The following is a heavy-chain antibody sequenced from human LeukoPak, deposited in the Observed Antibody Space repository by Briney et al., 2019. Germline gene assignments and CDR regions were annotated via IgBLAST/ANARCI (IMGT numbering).Heavy chain of an antibody. J-gene: IGHJ5*02. CDR3: ARASGYSSGWSRGWFDP. Sequence: SQTLSLTCAISGDSVSSNSAAWNWIRQSPSRGLEWLGRTYYRSKWYNDYAVSVKSRITINPDTSKNQFSLQLNSVTPEDTAVYYCARASGYSSGWSRGWFDPWGQGTLVTVSS. CDR2: TYYRSKWYN. V-gene: IGHV6-1*01. D-gene: IGHD6-19*01. CDR1: GDSVSSNSAA.